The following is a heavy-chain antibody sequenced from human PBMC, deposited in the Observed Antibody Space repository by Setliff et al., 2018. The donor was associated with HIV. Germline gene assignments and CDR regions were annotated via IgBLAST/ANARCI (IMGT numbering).Heavy chain of an antibody. CDR1: GFTFSDHY. CDR2: ISGGSTSHM. CDR3: ARYKWNNWIFGWFDP. V-gene: IGHV3-11*06. D-gene: IGHD1-20*01. Sequence: GGSLRLSCAASGFTFSDHYMGWIRQAPGKGLEWVSYISGGSTSHMNYADSVKGRFTISRDNAKNSLYLQMNSLRAEDTAVYYCARYKWNNWIFGWFDPWGQGTQVTVSS. J-gene: IGHJ5*02.